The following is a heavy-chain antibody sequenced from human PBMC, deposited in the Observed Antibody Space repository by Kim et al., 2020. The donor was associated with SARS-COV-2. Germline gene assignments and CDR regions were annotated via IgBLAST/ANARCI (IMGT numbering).Heavy chain of an antibody. Sequence: SVKGRFTISRDNAKNSQYLEMKSLRAEDTAVYYCARAPPSLTGTTVGPDYWGQGTLVTVSS. D-gene: IGHD1-7*01. V-gene: IGHV3-11*06. CDR3: ARAPPSLTGTTVGPDY. J-gene: IGHJ4*02.